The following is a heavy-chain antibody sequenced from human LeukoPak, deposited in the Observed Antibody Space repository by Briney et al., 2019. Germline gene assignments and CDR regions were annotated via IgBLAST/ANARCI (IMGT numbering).Heavy chain of an antibody. J-gene: IGHJ4*02. V-gene: IGHV1-46*01. Sequence: ASVKVSCKASGYTFTNYYMYWVRQAPGQGLEWMGIINPSGGSTTYAQRFQGRVTMTRNTSISTAYMELSSLRSEDTAVYYCARARCSSTSCYLPPLGYWGQGTLVTVSS. CDR2: INPSGGST. CDR3: ARARCSSTSCYLPPLGY. CDR1: GYTFTNYY. D-gene: IGHD2-2*01.